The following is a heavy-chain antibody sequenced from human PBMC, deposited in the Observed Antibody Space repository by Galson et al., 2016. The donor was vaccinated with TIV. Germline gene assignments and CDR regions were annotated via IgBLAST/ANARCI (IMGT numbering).Heavy chain of an antibody. J-gene: IGHJ4*02. CDR2: MNPNSGNT. V-gene: IGHV1-8*02. Sequence: SVKVSCKASGYTFTSYDINWARQATGQGLEWMGWMNPNSGNTGYAQKFRGRVTMTRNTSVRTAYTELSSLRSEDTAVYYCARSGDYGDYWGQGTLVTVSS. CDR1: GYTFTSYD. CDR3: ARSGDYGDY. D-gene: IGHD4-17*01.